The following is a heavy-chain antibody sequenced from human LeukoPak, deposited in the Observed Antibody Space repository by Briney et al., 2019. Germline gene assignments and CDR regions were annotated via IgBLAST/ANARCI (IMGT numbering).Heavy chain of an antibody. J-gene: IGHJ5*02. CDR2: IYYSGST. CDR3: VRGNIVVVPAAITGWFDP. V-gene: IGHV4-39*07. D-gene: IGHD2-2*02. CDR1: GGSISSSSYY. Sequence: PSETLSLTCTVSGGSISSSSYYWGWIRQPPGKGLEWIGSIYYSGSTYYNPSLKSRVTISVDTSKNQFSLKLSSVTAADTAVYYCVRGNIVVVPAAITGWFDPWGQGTLVTVSS.